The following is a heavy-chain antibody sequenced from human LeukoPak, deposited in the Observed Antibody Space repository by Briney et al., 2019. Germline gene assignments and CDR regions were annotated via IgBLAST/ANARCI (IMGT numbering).Heavy chain of an antibody. CDR1: GYTLTGYY. Sequence: ASVKVSCKASGYTLTGYYLHWVRQAPREGLEWMGWINPNTGGTRYAQKFQGRVTMTRDTSIITAYMELSRLRSDDTAVYYCARRYVGGFDYWGQGTLVTVSS. D-gene: IGHD3-10*01. J-gene: IGHJ4*02. V-gene: IGHV1-2*02. CDR2: INPNTGGT. CDR3: ARRYVGGFDY.